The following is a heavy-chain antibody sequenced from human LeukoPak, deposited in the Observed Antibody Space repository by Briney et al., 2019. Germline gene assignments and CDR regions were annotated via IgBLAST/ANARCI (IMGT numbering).Heavy chain of an antibody. Sequence: SETLSITCTVSGGSISSYYWSWIRQPPGKGLEWIGYIYYSGSTNYNPSLKSRVTISVDTSKNQFSLKLSSVTAADTAVYYCAREAGGSSWWDYWGQGTLVTVSS. CDR2: IYYSGST. CDR3: AREAGGSSWWDY. V-gene: IGHV4-59*01. D-gene: IGHD6-13*01. CDR1: GGSISSYY. J-gene: IGHJ4*02.